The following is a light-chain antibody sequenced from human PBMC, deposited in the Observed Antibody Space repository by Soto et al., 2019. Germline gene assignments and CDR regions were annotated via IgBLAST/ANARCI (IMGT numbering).Light chain of an antibody. CDR3: ISSTSTGTRV. J-gene: IGLJ3*02. CDR1: SSDVGDYNY. V-gene: IGLV2-14*01. CDR2: EVN. Sequence: QSALTQPASVSGSPGQSITISCTGTSSDVGDYNYVSWYQQHPGKAPKLMTYEVNNRPSGVSNRFSGSKSGNTASLTISGLQAEDEADYYCISSTSTGTRVFGGGTKVTVL.